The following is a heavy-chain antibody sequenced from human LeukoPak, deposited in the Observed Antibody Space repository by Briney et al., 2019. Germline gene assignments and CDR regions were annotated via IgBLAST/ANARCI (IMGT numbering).Heavy chain of an antibody. D-gene: IGHD3-22*01. V-gene: IGHV1-46*01. CDR1: GYTFTSYY. CDR2: INPSGGST. Sequence: ASVKVSCKASGYTFTSYYMHWVRQAPGQGLEWMGIINPSGGSTSYAQKFQGRVTTTRDTSTSTVYMELSSLRSEDTAVYYCARPPQRSSPEYYYDSSGYFHYWGQGTLVTVSS. J-gene: IGHJ4*02. CDR3: ARPPQRSSPEYYYDSSGYFHY.